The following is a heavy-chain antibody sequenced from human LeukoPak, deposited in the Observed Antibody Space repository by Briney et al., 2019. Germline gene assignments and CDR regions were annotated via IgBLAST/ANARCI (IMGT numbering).Heavy chain of an antibody. CDR1: GFTVSSYS. Sequence: GGSLRLSCAASGFTVSSYSMTWVRQAPGKGLEWVSYISLSSTTIYYADSVKGRFTISRDDAKNSLYLQMNSLRDEDTAVYYCARVSGWPWDHWGQGTLVTVSS. J-gene: IGHJ4*02. CDR2: ISLSSTTI. V-gene: IGHV3-48*02. CDR3: ARVSGWPWDH. D-gene: IGHD2-15*01.